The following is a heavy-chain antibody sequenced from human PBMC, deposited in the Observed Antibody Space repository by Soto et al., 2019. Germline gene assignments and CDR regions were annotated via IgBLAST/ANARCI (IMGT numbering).Heavy chain of an antibody. Sequence: QVQLVQSGAEVKKPGSSVKVSCKASGGTFSSYTISWVRQAPGQGLEWMGRIIPILGIANYAQKFKGRVTITADKSTSTAYMELSSLRSEDTAVYYCERGGGTDAFDIWGQGTMVTVS. CDR1: GGTFSSYT. CDR2: IIPILGIA. D-gene: IGHD3-16*01. CDR3: ERGGGTDAFDI. J-gene: IGHJ3*02. V-gene: IGHV1-69*02.